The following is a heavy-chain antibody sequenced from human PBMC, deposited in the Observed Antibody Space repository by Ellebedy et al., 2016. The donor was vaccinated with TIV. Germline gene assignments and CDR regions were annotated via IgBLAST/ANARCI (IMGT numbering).Heavy chain of an antibody. CDR2: ISHDGSKT. D-gene: IGHD4-23*01. CDR1: AFTFSAYG. J-gene: IGHJ4*02. V-gene: IGHV3-30*18. Sequence: GESLKISCTASAFTFSAYGMHWVRQAPGKGLEWVAVISHDGSKTYYADSVQGRFTISRDNSNNTLYLQMTSLRTEDRAVYYCAKERHPRHPRWMGPTYFDYWGQGTLVAVSS. CDR3: AKERHPRHPRWMGPTYFDY.